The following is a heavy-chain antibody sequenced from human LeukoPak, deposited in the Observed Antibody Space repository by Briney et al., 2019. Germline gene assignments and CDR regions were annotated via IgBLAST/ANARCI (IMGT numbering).Heavy chain of an antibody. CDR3: ASSGGDYLLFDD. V-gene: IGHV3-66*01. J-gene: IGHJ4*02. CDR2: IYSGGNT. D-gene: IGHD2-21*02. CDR1: GFTVSSNY. Sequence: GGSLRLSCATSGFTVSSNYMSWVRQAPGKGLEWVSVIYSGGNTYYADSVKGRFTISRDNSKNTLYLQMNSLRAEDTAVYYCASSGGDYLLFDDWGQGTLVTVSS.